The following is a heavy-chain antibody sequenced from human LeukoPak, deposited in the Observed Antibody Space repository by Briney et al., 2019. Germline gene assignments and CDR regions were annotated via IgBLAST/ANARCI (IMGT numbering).Heavy chain of an antibody. J-gene: IGHJ4*02. CDR1: GFTFSSYA. CDR3: ARRYCSSTNCYSFDD. D-gene: IGHD2-2*01. CDR2: ISSSGSYI. Sequence: GGSLRLSCAASGFTFSSYAMHWVRQAPGKGLEWVSSISSSGSYIYYADSVKGRFTISRDNAKNSLYLQMNSLRVEDTAVYYCARRYCSSTNCYSFDDWGQGTLVTVSS. V-gene: IGHV3-21*01.